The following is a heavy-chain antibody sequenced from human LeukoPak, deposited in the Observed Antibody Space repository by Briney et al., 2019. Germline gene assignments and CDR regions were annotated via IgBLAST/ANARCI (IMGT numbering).Heavy chain of an antibody. J-gene: IGHJ3*02. CDR2: IWYDGSNK. Sequence: GGSLRLSCAASGFTFSSYGMHSVRQAPGKGLEWVAVIWYDGSNKYYADSVKGRFTISRDNSKNTLYLQMNSLRAEDTAVYYCARDRVRGVPDAFDIWGQGTMVTVSS. V-gene: IGHV3-33*01. D-gene: IGHD3-10*01. CDR1: GFTFSSYG. CDR3: ARDRVRGVPDAFDI.